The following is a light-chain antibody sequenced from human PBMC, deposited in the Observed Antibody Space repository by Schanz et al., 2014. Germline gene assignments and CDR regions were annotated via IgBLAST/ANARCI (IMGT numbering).Light chain of an antibody. J-gene: IGKJ4*01. Sequence: EIVMTQSPATVSVSPGERATLSCRASQSVSSSSLAWYQQKPGQAPRLLIYGASSRATGIPDRFSGSGSGTDFTLTISRLEPEDFAVYYCQQRSIWPLTFGGGTKVEIK. CDR3: QQRSIWPLT. CDR1: QSVSSSS. V-gene: IGKV3D-20*02. CDR2: GAS.